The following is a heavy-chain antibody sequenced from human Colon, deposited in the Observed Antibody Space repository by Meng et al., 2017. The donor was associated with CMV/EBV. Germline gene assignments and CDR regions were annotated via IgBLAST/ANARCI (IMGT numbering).Heavy chain of an antibody. CDR2: INPITGGT. V-gene: IGHV1-2*04. CDR1: GSTFTGSF. CDR3: ASLSGGDFDY. D-gene: IGHD1-26*01. J-gene: IGHJ4*02. Sequence: QVLRVQSGPEVKTPGASLKVSCQASGSTFTGSFRYWVRQAPGQGLEWLGVINPITGGTNYAQKFQGWVTMTRDTSMNTAHMELSRLRSDDTAVYYCASLSGGDFDYWGQGTLVTVSS.